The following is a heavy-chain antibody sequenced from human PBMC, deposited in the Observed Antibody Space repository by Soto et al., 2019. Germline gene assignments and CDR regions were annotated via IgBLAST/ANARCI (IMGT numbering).Heavy chain of an antibody. V-gene: IGHV4-39*01. CDR3: ARLAGDYVGFDY. CDR2: IYYSGST. D-gene: IGHD4-17*01. J-gene: IGHJ4*02. CDR1: GGSISSSSYY. Sequence: QLQLQESGPGLVKPSETLSLTCTVSGGSISSSSYYWGWIRQPPGKGLEWIGSIYYSGSTYYNPSLKSRVTISVDTSKNQFSLKRSSVTAADTAVYYCARLAGDYVGFDYWGQGTLVTVSS.